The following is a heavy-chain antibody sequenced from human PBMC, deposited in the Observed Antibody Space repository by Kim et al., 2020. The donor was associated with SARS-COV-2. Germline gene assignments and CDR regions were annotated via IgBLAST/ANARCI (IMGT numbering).Heavy chain of an antibody. CDR2: IKQDGSEK. V-gene: IGHV3-7*01. J-gene: IGHJ4*02. CDR1: GFTFSSSR. Sequence: GGSLRLSCEASGFTFSSSRMNWVRQAPGQGLEWVAAIKQDGSEKYYLDSVKGRFTISRDNAKTSLYLQMNSLRAEDTAIYHCSRDGTYCLNTWGQGNLVT. CDR3: SRDGTYCLNT. D-gene: IGHD2-21*02.